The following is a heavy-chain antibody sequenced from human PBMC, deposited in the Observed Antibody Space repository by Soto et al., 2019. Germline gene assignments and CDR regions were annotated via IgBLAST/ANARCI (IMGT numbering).Heavy chain of an antibody. CDR3: GRGEVDRYNWNYGIDY. D-gene: IGHD1-7*01. CDR1: GGSISSYY. J-gene: IGHJ4*02. V-gene: IGHV4-59*01. Sequence: SETLSLTCTVSGGSISSYYWSWIRQPPGKGLEWIGYIYYSGNTNYNPSPKSRVTISVDTSKNQFSLKLSSVTAADTAVYYCGRGEVDRYNWNYGIDYWGQGTLVTAPQ. CDR2: IYYSGNT.